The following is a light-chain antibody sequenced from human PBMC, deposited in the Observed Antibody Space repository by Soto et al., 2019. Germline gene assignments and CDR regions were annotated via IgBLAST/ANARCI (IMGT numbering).Light chain of an antibody. CDR3: QSYDSSLTAYV. V-gene: IGLV1-40*01. Sequence: QLVVTQPPSVSGAPGQRVTISCTGSSSNIGAGYDVHWYQQLPGTSPKLLIYGDINRASGVPDRFSGSKSGTSASLAITGLQAEDEADYYCQSYDSSLTAYVFGTGTKLTVL. J-gene: IGLJ1*01. CDR1: SSNIGAGYD. CDR2: GDI.